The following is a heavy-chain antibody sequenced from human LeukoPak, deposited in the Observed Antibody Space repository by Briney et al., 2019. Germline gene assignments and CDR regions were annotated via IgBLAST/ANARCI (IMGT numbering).Heavy chain of an antibody. CDR1: GGSISSSSYY. V-gene: IGHV4-39*01. D-gene: IGHD2-21*01. Sequence: PSETLSLTCTVSGGSISSSSYYWGWIRQPPGKGLEWIGSIYYSGSTYYNPSLKSRVTISVDTSKSQFSLKLSSVTAADTAVYYCARHGRDTRRWFDPWGQGTLVTVSS. CDR3: ARHGRDTRRWFDP. J-gene: IGHJ5*02. CDR2: IYYSGST.